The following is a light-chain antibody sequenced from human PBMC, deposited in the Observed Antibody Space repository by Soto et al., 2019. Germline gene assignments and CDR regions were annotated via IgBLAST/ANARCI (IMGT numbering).Light chain of an antibody. J-gene: IGKJ5*01. CDR1: QTLTNNY. CDR3: QQYGSSPIT. CDR2: GAS. Sequence: EIMLTQSPGTLSLSPGESATLSCRASQTLTNNYLAWYQQKPGQAPRVLIYGASYRATGIPVRFSGSGSGTDFAITISRLEPDDFALYSCQQYGSSPITFGQGTRLEMK. V-gene: IGKV3-20*01.